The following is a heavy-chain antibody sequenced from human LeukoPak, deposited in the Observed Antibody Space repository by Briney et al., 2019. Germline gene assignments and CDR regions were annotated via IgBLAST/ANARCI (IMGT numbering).Heavy chain of an antibody. D-gene: IGHD3-10*01. CDR1: GYIFTHYW. CDR3: ARQSRDGSKTRGYYFDY. Sequence: GESLKISCQVSGYIFTHYWIGWVRQMPGKGLESMGIIYPADSDTTYSASFQGQVTISADKSISTVYLQWSSLKASDTAMYYCARQSRDGSKTRGYYFDYWGQGTLVTLSS. J-gene: IGHJ4*02. CDR2: IYPADSDT. V-gene: IGHV5-51*01.